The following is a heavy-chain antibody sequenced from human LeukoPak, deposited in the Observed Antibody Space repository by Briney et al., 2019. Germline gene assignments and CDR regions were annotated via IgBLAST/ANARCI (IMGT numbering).Heavy chain of an antibody. Sequence: EASVKVSCKASGGTFSSYAISWVRQAPGQGLEWMGGIIPIFGTANYAQKFKGRVTITGDKSTSTAYMELSSLRSEDTAVYYCAREKIGSGYDQDLDYWGQGTLVTVSS. CDR3: AREKIGSGYDQDLDY. J-gene: IGHJ4*02. CDR1: GGTFSSYA. V-gene: IGHV1-69*06. D-gene: IGHD5-12*01. CDR2: IIPIFGTA.